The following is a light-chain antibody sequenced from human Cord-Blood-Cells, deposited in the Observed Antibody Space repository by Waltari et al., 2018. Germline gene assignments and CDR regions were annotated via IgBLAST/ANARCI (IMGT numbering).Light chain of an antibody. CDR3: SSYTSSSTWV. V-gene: IGLV2-14*01. Sequence: QSALTQPASVSGSPGQSITISCTGTSSDVGGYNYVSWCQQHPSKAPTLMIYDVSKRPAGVCNRFSGSKSGTTASLTISGLQAEDEADYYCSSYTSSSTWVFGGGTKLTVL. CDR1: SSDVGGYNY. CDR2: DVS. J-gene: IGLJ3*02.